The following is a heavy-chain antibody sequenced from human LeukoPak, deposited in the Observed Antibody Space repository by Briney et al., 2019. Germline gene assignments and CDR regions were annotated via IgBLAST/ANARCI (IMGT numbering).Heavy chain of an antibody. D-gene: IGHD3-16*02. V-gene: IGHV4-59*01. CDR1: GGSISSYY. J-gene: IGHJ3*02. CDR3: ARASAEGITFGGVIVGAFDI. Sequence: SETLSLTCTVSGGSISSYYWSWIRQPPGKGLEWIGYIYYSGSTNYNPSLKSRVTISVDTSKNQFSLKLSSVTAADTAVYYCARASAEGITFGGVIVGAFDIWGQGTMVTVSS. CDR2: IYYSGST.